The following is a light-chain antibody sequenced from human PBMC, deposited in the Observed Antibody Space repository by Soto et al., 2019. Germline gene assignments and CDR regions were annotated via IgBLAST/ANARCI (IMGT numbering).Light chain of an antibody. V-gene: IGKV3D-15*01. CDR2: GAS. CDR1: QSVDGY. J-gene: IGKJ5*01. Sequence: EVVMTQSPATLSVSLGESATLSCRASQSVDGYLAWYQQKPGQAPRLLIYGASTRATGVTARFRGGGSGTEFTLTISSLQSEDSAVYYCQQYHKWPPITFGQGTRLKIK. CDR3: QQYHKWPPIT.